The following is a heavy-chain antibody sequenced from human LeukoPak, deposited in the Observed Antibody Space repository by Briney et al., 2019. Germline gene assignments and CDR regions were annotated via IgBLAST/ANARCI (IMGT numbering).Heavy chain of an antibody. CDR1: GGSISSGGYY. D-gene: IGHD3-22*01. Sequence: SQTLSLTCTVSGGSISSGGYYWSWIRQHPGKGLVWIGYIYYSGSTYYNPSLKSRVTISVDTSKNQFSLKLSSVTAADTAVYYCARENPYYYDSSGYSKLYYYYGMDVWGQATTVTVSS. CDR2: IYYSGST. J-gene: IGHJ6*02. CDR3: ARENPYYYDSSGYSKLYYYYGMDV. V-gene: IGHV4-31*03.